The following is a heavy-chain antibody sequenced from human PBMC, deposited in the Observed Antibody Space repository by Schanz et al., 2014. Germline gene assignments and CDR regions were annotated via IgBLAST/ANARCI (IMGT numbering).Heavy chain of an antibody. CDR3: ELITLDRGVRNDY. V-gene: IGHV4-34*01. CDR1: GGSSSDCY. D-gene: IGHD3-10*01. CDR2: INHSGGT. Sequence: QVQLQQWGAGLLKASETLSLTCAVYGGSSSDCYWSWIRQPPGKGLEWIGEINHSGGTNYNLSLKSLVTMSVDTSKTQFSLILTSVIAADTAVYYCELITLDRGVRNDYWGQGTLVSVSS. J-gene: IGHJ4*02.